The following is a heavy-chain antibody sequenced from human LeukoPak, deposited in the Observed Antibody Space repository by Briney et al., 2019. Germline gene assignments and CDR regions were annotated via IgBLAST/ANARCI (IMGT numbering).Heavy chain of an antibody. J-gene: IGHJ4*02. CDR1: GGSFSGYY. D-gene: IGHD3-16*02. Sequence: SETLSLTCAVYGGSFSGYYWSWIRQPPGKGLEWIGEINHSGSTNYNPSLKSRVTISVDTSKNQFSLKLSSVTAADTAVYYCARGGGRGVIELDYWGQGTLVTVSS. CDR3: ARGGGRGVIELDY. CDR2: INHSGST. V-gene: IGHV4-34*01.